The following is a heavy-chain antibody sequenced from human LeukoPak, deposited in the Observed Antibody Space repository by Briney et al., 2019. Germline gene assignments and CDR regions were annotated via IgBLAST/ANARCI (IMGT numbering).Heavy chain of an antibody. CDR1: GFSVSGYW. J-gene: IGHJ4*02. CDR2: ISVSGGST. CDR3: AKSPGGVVSTSFDN. D-gene: IGHD2-2*01. V-gene: IGHV3-23*01. Sequence: PGGSLRLSCAVSGFSVSGYWMTWVRQAPGKGLEWVSVISVSGGSTYYADSVKGRFTISRDNSKNTLYLQMNSLRAEDTAVYYCAKSPGGVVSTSFDNWGQGTLVTVSS.